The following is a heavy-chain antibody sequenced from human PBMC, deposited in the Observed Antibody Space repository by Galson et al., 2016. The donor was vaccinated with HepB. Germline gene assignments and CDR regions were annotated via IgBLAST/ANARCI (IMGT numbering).Heavy chain of an antibody. D-gene: IGHD6-13*01. V-gene: IGHV3-7*01. CDR1: GFRLGGYW. J-gene: IGHJ6*04. Sequence: SLRLSCAASGFRLGGYWMSWVRQAPGKGLEWVANIKQSGSDKYYVDSVKGRFAISRDNAQNSVYLQMNSLRAEDTALYYCARDRAYSMSWSTWDGALDVWGKGSTVTVSS. CDR2: IKQSGSDK. CDR3: ARDRAYSMSWSTWDGALDV.